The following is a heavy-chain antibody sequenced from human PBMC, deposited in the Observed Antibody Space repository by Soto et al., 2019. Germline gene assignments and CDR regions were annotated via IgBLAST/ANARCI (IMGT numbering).Heavy chain of an antibody. Sequence: GGSLRLSCTASGFTFGDYAMSWVRQAPGKGLEWVGFIRSKAYGGTTEYAASVKGRFTISRDDSKSIAYLQTNSLKTEDTAVYYCTRGYPRAYYYGMDVWGQGTTVTVSS. D-gene: IGHD1-26*01. CDR2: IRSKAYGGTT. CDR1: GFTFGDYA. V-gene: IGHV3-49*04. J-gene: IGHJ6*02. CDR3: TRGYPRAYYYGMDV.